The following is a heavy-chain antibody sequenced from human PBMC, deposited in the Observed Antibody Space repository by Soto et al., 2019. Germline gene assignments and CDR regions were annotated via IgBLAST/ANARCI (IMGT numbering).Heavy chain of an antibody. CDR1: GGSISSGDYY. V-gene: IGHV4-31*03. D-gene: IGHD3-22*01. J-gene: IGHJ5*02. CDR3: AREGSYYDTSGFYYSCFDP. CDR2: IYYSGST. Sequence: QVQLQESGPGLVKPSQTLSLTCTVSGGSISSGDYYWSWIRQHPGKGLEWIGYIYYSGSTHYNPCLKNRVTISVDTSKNQFSLKLSSVTAADTAVYYCAREGSYYDTSGFYYSCFDPWGQGTLVTVSS.